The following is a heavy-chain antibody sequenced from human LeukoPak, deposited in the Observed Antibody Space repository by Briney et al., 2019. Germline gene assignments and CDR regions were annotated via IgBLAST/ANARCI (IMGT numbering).Heavy chain of an antibody. CDR1: GFTFSSYW. D-gene: IGHD3-22*01. CDR3: ARDSSGYYYLFDY. CDR2: INSDGSST. Sequence: GGSLGLSCAASGFTFSSYWMHWVRQAPGKGLVWVSRINSDGSSTNYADSVKGRFTISRDNAKNTLFLQMNSLRAEDTAVYYCARDSSGYYYLFDYWGQGTLVTVSS. V-gene: IGHV3-74*01. J-gene: IGHJ4*02.